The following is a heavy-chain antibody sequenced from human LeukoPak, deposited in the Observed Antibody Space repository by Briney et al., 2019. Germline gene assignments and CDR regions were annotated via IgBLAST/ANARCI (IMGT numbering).Heavy chain of an antibody. J-gene: IGHJ6*02. CDR1: GYTFTSYY. D-gene: IGHD2-15*01. V-gene: IGHV1-46*01. CDR2: INPSGGST. CDR3: ARDRVVVAATSGMDV. Sequence: GASVKVSCKASGYTFTSYYMHWVRQAPGQGLEWMGIINPSGGSTSYAQKFQGRVTMTRDTSTSTVYMELSSLRSEDTAVYYRARDRVVVAATSGMDVWGQGTTVTVSS.